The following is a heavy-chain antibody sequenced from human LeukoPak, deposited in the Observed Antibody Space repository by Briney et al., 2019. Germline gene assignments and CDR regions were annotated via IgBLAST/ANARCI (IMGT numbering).Heavy chain of an antibody. J-gene: IGHJ4*02. CDR1: GYTFTSYG. D-gene: IGHD3-10*01. V-gene: IGHV1-18*01. Sequence: GASVKVSCKASGYTFTSYGISWVRQAPGQGLEWMGWISAYNGNTNYAQKFQGRVTMTEDTSTDTAYMELSSLRSEDTAVYYCASYHYGSGSFDYWGQGTLVTVSS. CDR3: ASYHYGSGSFDY. CDR2: ISAYNGNT.